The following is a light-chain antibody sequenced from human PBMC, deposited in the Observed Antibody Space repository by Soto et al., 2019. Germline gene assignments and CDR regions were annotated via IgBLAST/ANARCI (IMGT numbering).Light chain of an antibody. Sequence: QPVLTQSPSASASLGASVKLTCTLSSGHSSYAIAWHQQQPEKGPRYLMKLNSDGSHSKGDGIPDRFSGSSSGAERYLTISSLQSEDEADYYCQIWGTGTYVVFGGGPKLTVL. CDR2: LNSDGSH. V-gene: IGLV4-69*01. CDR1: SGHSSYA. J-gene: IGLJ2*01. CDR3: QIWGTGTYVV.